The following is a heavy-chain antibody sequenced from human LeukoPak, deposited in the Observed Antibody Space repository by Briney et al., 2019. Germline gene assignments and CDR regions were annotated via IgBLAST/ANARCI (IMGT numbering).Heavy chain of an antibody. CDR3: TKDINLGGTDY. J-gene: IGHJ4*02. CDR1: GFTFSPYS. Sequence: GGSLRLSCVVSGFTFSPYSMNWVRQAPGKGLEWVAYISGRTSTIYYADSVYGRFTISRDNAKNSLYLQMNSLRPEDTALYYCTKDINLGGTDYWGPGTLVTVSS. D-gene: IGHD1-14*01. V-gene: IGHV3-48*01. CDR2: ISGRTSTI.